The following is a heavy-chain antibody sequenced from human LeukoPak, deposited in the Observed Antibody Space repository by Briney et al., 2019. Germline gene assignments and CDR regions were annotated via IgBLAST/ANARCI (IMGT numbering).Heavy chain of an antibody. Sequence: GGSLRLSCAVSGFTFRSHAMSWVRQAPGKGLEWVSAISGSGANTYYAASAKGRFTISRDNSKNTLYLQMNNLRAEDTAVYYCARDQSEIWYFDLWGRGTLVTVSS. J-gene: IGHJ2*01. CDR1: GFTFRSHA. CDR3: ARDQSEIWYFDL. CDR2: ISGSGANT. V-gene: IGHV3-23*01.